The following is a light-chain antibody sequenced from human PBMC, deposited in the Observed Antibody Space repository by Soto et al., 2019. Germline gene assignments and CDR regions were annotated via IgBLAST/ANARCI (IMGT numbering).Light chain of an antibody. CDR3: QQYGSSPRT. V-gene: IGKV3-20*01. Sequence: EIVLTQSPGTLSLSPGERATLSCRASQSVSSSYLAWYQQKPGQAPRLLIYGASSRATGIPHRFSGSGSGTDFTLTISRLEPEEFAVYYCQQYGSSPRTFGQGTKVESK. CDR2: GAS. CDR1: QSVSSSY. J-gene: IGKJ1*01.